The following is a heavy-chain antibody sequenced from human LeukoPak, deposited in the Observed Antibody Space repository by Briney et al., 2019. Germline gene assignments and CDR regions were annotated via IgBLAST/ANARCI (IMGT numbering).Heavy chain of an antibody. D-gene: IGHD3-10*01. CDR2: INPNSGGT. J-gene: IGHJ4*02. CDR1: GYTFTGYY. CDR3: ARKLWGSGSYYGFDY. Sequence: ASVKVSCKASGYTFTGYYMHWVRQAPGQGLEWMGWINPNSGGTNYAQKFQGRVTMTRDTSISTAYMELSRLRSDDTAVYYCARKLWGSGSYYGFDYWGQGTLVTVSS. V-gene: IGHV1-2*02.